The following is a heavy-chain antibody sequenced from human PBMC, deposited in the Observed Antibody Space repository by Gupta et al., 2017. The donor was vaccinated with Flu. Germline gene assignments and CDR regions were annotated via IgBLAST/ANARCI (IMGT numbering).Heavy chain of an antibody. V-gene: IGHV4-34*02. Sequence: QVQLQQWGAGLLKPSETLSLTCAVSGGSFSDHYWSWIRQPPGKGLEWIGEIHHSGHTSYNPSLKSRVTISADTAKNQFSLRLSSVTAADTAVYYCVKNNWFDPWGQGTLVTVSS. J-gene: IGHJ5*02. CDR1: GGSFSDHY. CDR2: IHHSGHT. CDR3: VKNNWFDP.